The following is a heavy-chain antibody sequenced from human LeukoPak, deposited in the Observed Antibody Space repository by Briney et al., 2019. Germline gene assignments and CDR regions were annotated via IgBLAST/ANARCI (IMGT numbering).Heavy chain of an antibody. V-gene: IGHV3-48*01. CDR2: IRPSGGNT. D-gene: IGHD6-19*01. J-gene: IGHJ3*02. CDR3: ASRRSGWPNDAFDI. Sequence: AGGSLRLSCAASGFTFSNYWMHWVRQAPGKGLQWLAYIRPSGGNTLYADSVKGRFTISRDNVKNVVYLQMNSLTPEDTALYYCASRRSGWPNDAFDIWGQGTMVTVTS. CDR1: GFTFSNYW.